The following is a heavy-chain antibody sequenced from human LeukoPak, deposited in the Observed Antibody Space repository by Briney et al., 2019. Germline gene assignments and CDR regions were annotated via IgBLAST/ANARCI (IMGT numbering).Heavy chain of an antibody. J-gene: IGHJ4*02. V-gene: IGHV3-30*04. CDR3: ARDTPRGFDY. CDR1: GFTFSSYA. CDR2: ISYDGSNK. Sequence: PGGSLRLSCAASGFTFSSYAMHWVRQAPGKGLEWVAVISYDGSNKYYADSVKGRFTISRDNSKNTLYLQMNSLRAEDTAVYYCARDTPRGFDYWGQGTLVTVSS.